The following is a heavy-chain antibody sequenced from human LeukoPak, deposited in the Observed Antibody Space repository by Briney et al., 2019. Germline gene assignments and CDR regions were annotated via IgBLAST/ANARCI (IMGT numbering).Heavy chain of an antibody. CDR1: GYTFTGHY. CDR3: ARADSSTLFDS. V-gene: IGHV1-2*02. Sequence: ASVKVSCKASGYTFTGHYIHWVRQAPGQGLEWVGWINPNSGGTTYAQKFQGRVTMTRDTSISTAYMELSRLTSDDTAVYYCARADSSTLFDSWGQGTLVTVSS. D-gene: IGHD2-2*01. CDR2: INPNSGGT. J-gene: IGHJ4*02.